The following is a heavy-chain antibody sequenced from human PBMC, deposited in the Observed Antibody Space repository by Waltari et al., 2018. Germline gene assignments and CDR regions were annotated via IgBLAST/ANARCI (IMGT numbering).Heavy chain of an antibody. Sequence: QVQLVQSGAEVKKPGASVKVSCKASGYTFTGYYMHWVRQAPGQGLEWMGRINPNSGGTNYAQKFQGRVTMTRDTSISTAYMELSRLRSDDTAVYYCARLGLDPTTGYYYYYMDVWGKGTTVTVSS. J-gene: IGHJ6*03. CDR1: GYTFTGYY. V-gene: IGHV1-2*06. D-gene: IGHD3-9*01. CDR3: ARLGLDPTTGYYYYYMDV. CDR2: INPNSGGT.